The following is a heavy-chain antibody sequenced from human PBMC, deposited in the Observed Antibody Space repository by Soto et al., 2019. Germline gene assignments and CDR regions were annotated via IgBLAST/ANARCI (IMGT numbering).Heavy chain of an antibody. CDR1: GGSMNIYY. Sequence: SETLSLTCTVSGGSMNIYYWTWIRQPPGKGLEWIGYVRDTGSTNYNPSLKSRVTISVDTSKNQFSLKLSSVTAADTAVYYCARSPYSGYDLGYYFDYWGQGTLVTVSS. J-gene: IGHJ4*02. CDR2: VRDTGST. CDR3: ARSPYSGYDLGYYFDY. D-gene: IGHD5-12*01. V-gene: IGHV4-59*01.